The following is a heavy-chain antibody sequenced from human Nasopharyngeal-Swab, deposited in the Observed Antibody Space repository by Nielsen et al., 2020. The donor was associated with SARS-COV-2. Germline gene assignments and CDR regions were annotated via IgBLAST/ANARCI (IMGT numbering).Heavy chain of an antibody. D-gene: IGHD6-6*01. Sequence: WIRQLPGKGLEWVSAISGSGGSTYYADSVKGRFTISRDNSKNTLYLQMNSLRAEDTAVYYCARDPQDEQLVLYHYYYYMDVWGKGTTVTVSS. V-gene: IGHV3-23*01. CDR3: ARDPQDEQLVLYHYYYYMDV. J-gene: IGHJ6*03. CDR2: ISGSGGST.